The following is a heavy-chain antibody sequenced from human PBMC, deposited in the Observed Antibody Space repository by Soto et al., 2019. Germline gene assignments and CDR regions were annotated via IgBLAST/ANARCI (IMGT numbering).Heavy chain of an antibody. CDR1: GYTFTDFF. Sequence: ASVKVSCKASGYTFTDFFIRWVRQVPGQGLEWMGWINPNSGATEYAQNRVTMTRDTSISTVYLQLSRMTFDDTAVYYCARLGYQKNLHAGFDMWGPGTLVTVSS. CDR3: ARLGYQKNLHAGFDM. V-gene: IGHV1-2*02. CDR2: INPNSGAT. J-gene: IGHJ3*02. D-gene: IGHD6-13*01.